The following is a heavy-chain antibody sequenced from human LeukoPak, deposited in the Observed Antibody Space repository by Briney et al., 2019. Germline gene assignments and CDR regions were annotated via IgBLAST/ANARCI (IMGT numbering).Heavy chain of an antibody. Sequence: GESLKISCKGSGYSFTSYWIGWVRQMPGKGLEWMGIIYPGDSDTRYSPSFQGQVTISADKSISTAYLQWSSLKASDTAMYYCARQRRTMIVVPSAFDIWGQGTMVTVSS. J-gene: IGHJ3*02. D-gene: IGHD3-22*01. CDR1: GYSFTSYW. CDR2: IYPGDSDT. V-gene: IGHV5-51*01. CDR3: ARQRRTMIVVPSAFDI.